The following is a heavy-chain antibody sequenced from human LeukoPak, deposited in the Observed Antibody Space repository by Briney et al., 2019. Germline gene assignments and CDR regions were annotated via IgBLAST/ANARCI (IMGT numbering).Heavy chain of an antibody. J-gene: IGHJ3*01. Sequence: GGSLRLSCAASGFTFSSYWMTWVRQAPGKGLEWVANIKQDGSEKYYVDSVKGRFTISRDNAKNSLYLQMNSLRADDTAVYYCATSPSGIRNSWGQGTMVTVSS. CDR1: GFTFSSYW. CDR2: IKQDGSEK. V-gene: IGHV3-7*01. CDR3: ATSPSGIRNS. D-gene: IGHD1-1*01.